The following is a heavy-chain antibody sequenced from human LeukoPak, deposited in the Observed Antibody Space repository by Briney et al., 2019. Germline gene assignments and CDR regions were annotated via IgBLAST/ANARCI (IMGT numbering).Heavy chain of an antibody. CDR1: GFTFSSYA. CDR2: ISYDGSNK. D-gene: IGHD6-13*01. J-gene: IGHJ6*02. CDR3: ARGYSSSSGLIYYYYGMDV. Sequence: GGSLRLSCAASGFTFSSYAKHWVRQAPGKGLEWVAVISYDGSNKYYADSVKGRFTISRDNSKNTLYLQMNSLRAEDTAVYYCARGYSSSSGLIYYYYGMDVWGQGTTVTVSS. V-gene: IGHV3-30*04.